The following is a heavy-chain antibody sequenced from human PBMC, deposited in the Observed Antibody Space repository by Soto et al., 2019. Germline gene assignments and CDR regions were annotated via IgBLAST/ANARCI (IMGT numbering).Heavy chain of an antibody. CDR3: AKLLVPAAMLSVLAI. D-gene: IGHD2-2*01. CDR2: ISGSGGST. CDR1: EGTCGGLA. Sequence: VLPLRVRWAAAEGTCGGLARSRVLKDTGKGLEWVSAISGSGGSTYYADSVKGRFTISRDNSKNTLYLQMNSLRAEDTALYFCAKLLVPAAMLSVLAIWGHGTTVPVSP. J-gene: IGHJ3*02. V-gene: IGHV3-23*01.